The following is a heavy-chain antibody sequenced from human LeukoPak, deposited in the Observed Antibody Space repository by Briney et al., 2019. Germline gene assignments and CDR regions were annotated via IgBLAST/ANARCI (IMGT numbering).Heavy chain of an antibody. D-gene: IGHD3-16*01. CDR1: GLTFSNYW. CDR2: IAGDGTNE. J-gene: IGHJ3*02. CDR3: AGGGAPRPFDI. V-gene: IGHV3-74*01. Sequence: PGGSLRLSCAASGLTFSNYWVHWVRHAPGKGLVWVSRIAGDGTNERYADSVRGRFTISRDNAKNTLYLQMNSLGAEDTAVYYCAGGGAPRPFDIWGQGTMVTVSS.